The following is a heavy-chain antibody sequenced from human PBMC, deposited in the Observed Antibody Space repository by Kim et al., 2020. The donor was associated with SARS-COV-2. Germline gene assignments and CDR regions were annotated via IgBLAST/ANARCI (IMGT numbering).Heavy chain of an antibody. CDR2: IKDDGSDR. V-gene: IGHV3-7*01. Sequence: GGSLRLSCEASGFMFSDYWMTWVRQAPGKGLGWVASIKDDGSDRYYVDSVKGRFTISRDNAKNSLYLEMNSLRAEDTAVYYCARGPLSRGVDPWGRGTLVTVSS. J-gene: IGHJ5*02. CDR3: ARGPLSRGVDP. CDR1: GFMFSDYW.